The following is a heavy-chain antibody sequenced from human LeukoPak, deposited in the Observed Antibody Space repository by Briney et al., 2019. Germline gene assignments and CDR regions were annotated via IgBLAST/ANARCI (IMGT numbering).Heavy chain of an antibody. CDR3: ANYRKPQGLDY. D-gene: IGHD1-14*01. CDR1: RFAFSAYA. Sequence: GGSLRLSCAVSRFAFSAYAMTWVRQAPGQGLEYVSTISSNGADTYYADSVKGRFTISRDNSKNTLYLQMTSLRVEDTAVYYCANYRKPQGLDYWGQGTLVTVSS. V-gene: IGHV3-23*01. J-gene: IGHJ4*02. CDR2: ISSNGADT.